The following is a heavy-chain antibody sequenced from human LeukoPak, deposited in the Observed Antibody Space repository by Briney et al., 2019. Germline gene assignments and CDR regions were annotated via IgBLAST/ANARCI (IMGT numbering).Heavy chain of an antibody. J-gene: IGHJ6*03. CDR3: ARRVGRYFGERAYYYNYMDV. CDR2: IYHSGTT. CDR1: GYSISSGYF. Sequence: SETLSLTCTVSGYSISSGYFWGWIRQPPGKGLEWIGSIYHSGTTYYNPSLKSRVTISVDTSKNQFSLKLSSVTAADTAVYYCARRVGRYFGERAYYYNYMDVWAKGTTVTISS. V-gene: IGHV4-38-2*02. D-gene: IGHD3-10*01.